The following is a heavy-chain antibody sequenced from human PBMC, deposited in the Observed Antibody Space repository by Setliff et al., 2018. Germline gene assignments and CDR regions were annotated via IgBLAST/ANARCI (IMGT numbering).Heavy chain of an antibody. V-gene: IGHV4-31*03. Sequence: SETLSLTCTVSGGSIRSGGYYWSWIRQHPGKGLEWIGYIYYSGSTYYNPSLKSRVTISVDTSKNQFSLKLSSVTAADTAVYYCARGCYCSGGSCYSNWFDPWGQGTLVTVSS. CDR3: ARGCYCSGGSCYSNWFDP. CDR2: IYYSGST. D-gene: IGHD2-15*01. J-gene: IGHJ5*02. CDR1: GGSIRSGGYY.